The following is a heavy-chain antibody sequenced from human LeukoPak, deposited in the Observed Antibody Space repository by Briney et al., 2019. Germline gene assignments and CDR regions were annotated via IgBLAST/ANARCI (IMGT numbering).Heavy chain of an antibody. J-gene: IGHJ5*02. CDR1: GFAFNTYA. CDR3: ARRVRTMVRGVIVNWFDP. V-gene: IGHV4-34*01. CDR2: INHSGST. D-gene: IGHD3-10*01. Sequence: GSLRLSCAASGFAFNTYAMNWFRQPPGKGLEWIGEINHSGSTNYNPSLKSRVTISVDTSKNQFSLKLSSVTAADTAVYYCARRVRTMVRGVIVNWFDPWGQGTLVTVSS.